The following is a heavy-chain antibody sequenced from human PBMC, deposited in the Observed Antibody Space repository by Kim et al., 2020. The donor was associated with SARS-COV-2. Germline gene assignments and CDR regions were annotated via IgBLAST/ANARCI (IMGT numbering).Heavy chain of an antibody. CDR1: GGSISSYY. CDR3: ARDLYGGSGGGYFDY. J-gene: IGHJ4*02. V-gene: IGHV4-59*13. D-gene: IGHD1-26*01. CDR2: IYYSGST. Sequence: SETLSLTCTVSGGSISSYYWSWIRQPPGKGLEWIGYIYYSGSTNYNPSLKSRVTISVDTSKNQFSLKLSSVTAADTAVYYCARDLYGGSGGGYFDYWGQGTLVTVSS.